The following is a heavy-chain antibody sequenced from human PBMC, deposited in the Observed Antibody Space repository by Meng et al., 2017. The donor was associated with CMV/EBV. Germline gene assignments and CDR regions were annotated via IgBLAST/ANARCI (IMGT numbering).Heavy chain of an antibody. CDR2: IYWDDDK. D-gene: IGHD5-18*01. Sequence: ITLKECGPSRVKPPQTLTLTCTFSGFSLSTSGVGVGWILQPPGKALEWLALIYWDDDKRYSPSLKSRLTITKDTSQNQVVLTMTNMDPVDTATYYCAHLDTAKLHFDYWGQGTLVTVSS. CDR1: GFSLSTSGVG. J-gene: IGHJ4*02. CDR3: AHLDTAKLHFDY. V-gene: IGHV2-5*02.